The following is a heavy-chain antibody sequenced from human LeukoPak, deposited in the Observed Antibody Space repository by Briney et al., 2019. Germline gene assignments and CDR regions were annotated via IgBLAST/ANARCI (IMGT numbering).Heavy chain of an antibody. CDR1: GFTFSSYG. J-gene: IGHJ4*02. D-gene: IGHD2-2*01. V-gene: IGHV3-23*01. Sequence: GGSLRLSCAASGFTFSSYGMSWVRQAPGKGLEWVSAISGSGGSTYYADSVKGRFTISRDNSKNTLYLQMNSLRAEDTAVYYCARAGRYCSSTSCQGVIDYWGQGTLVTVSS. CDR3: ARAGRYCSSTSCQGVIDY. CDR2: ISGSGGST.